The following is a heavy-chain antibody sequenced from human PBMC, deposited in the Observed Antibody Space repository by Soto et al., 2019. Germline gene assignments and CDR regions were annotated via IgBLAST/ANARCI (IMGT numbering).Heavy chain of an antibody. D-gene: IGHD3-22*01. CDR1: GFTFSSYA. CDR3: AKGPRMHYYDSSGYTYFDY. CDR2: TSGSGGST. Sequence: GGSLRLSCAASGFTFSSYAMSWVRQAPGKGLEWVSATSGSGGSTYYADSVKGRFTISRDNSKNTLYLQMNSLRAEDTAVYYCAKGPRMHYYDSSGYTYFDYWGQGTLVTVSS. J-gene: IGHJ4*02. V-gene: IGHV3-23*01.